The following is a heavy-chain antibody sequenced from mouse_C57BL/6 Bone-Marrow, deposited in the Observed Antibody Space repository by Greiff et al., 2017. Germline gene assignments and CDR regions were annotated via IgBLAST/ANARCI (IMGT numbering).Heavy chain of an antibody. CDR3: TGWESVRFAY. Sequence: EVKLVESGGGLVQPGGSMKFSCAASGFTFSDAWMDWVRQSPEKGLEWVALIRNKANNRATYYAESVKGRFTISRDDSKSSVYLQMNSLRPEDTGIYYCTGWESVRFAYWGQGTLVTVSA. D-gene: IGHD1-3*01. CDR2: IRNKANNRAT. V-gene: IGHV6-6*01. CDR1: GFTFSDAW. J-gene: IGHJ3*01.